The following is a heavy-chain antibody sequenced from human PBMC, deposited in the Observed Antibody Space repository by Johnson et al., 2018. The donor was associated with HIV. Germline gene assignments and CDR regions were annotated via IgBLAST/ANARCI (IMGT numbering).Heavy chain of an antibody. D-gene: IGHD1-26*01. CDR3: TRRRTGSYSAFDI. CDR1: GFTFSSYW. J-gene: IGHJ3*02. Sequence: VQLVESGGGVVQPGRSLRLSCAASGFTFSSYWMHWVRQAPGKGLVWVSRINSDGSSTSYADSVKGRFTISRDNAKNTLYLHMNSLKTEDTAVYYCTRRRTGSYSAFDIWGQGTMVTVSS. V-gene: IGHV3-74*02. CDR2: INSDGSST.